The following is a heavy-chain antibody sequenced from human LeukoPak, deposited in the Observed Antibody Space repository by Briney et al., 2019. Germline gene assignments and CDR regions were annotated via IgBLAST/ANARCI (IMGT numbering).Heavy chain of an antibody. V-gene: IGHV3-23*01. J-gene: IGHJ4*02. CDR3: AKGTRGAAGPDRGIH. Sequence: PGWSLRLSCADSGVSFSTYGMSWVREAPGKGREGGSGIPTRGGITYYADSVKGRFTISRDNSKNTLYMQMNSLRAEDTAVYYCAKGTRGAAGPDRGIHWGQGTLVTVSS. CDR2: IPTRGGIT. CDR1: GVSFSTYG. D-gene: IGHD6-13*01.